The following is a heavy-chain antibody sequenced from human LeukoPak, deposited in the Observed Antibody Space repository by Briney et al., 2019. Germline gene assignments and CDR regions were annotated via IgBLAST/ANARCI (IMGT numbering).Heavy chain of an antibody. Sequence: ASVKVSCKASGYTFTGYYMHWVRQAPGQGLEWMGWINPDSGGTNYAQKFQGRVTMTRDTSISTAYMELSRLRSDDTAVYFCASTLYRPTGFDYWGQGTLVTVSS. V-gene: IGHV1-2*02. J-gene: IGHJ4*02. CDR1: GYTFTGYY. D-gene: IGHD2-2*02. CDR2: INPDSGGT. CDR3: ASTLYRPTGFDY.